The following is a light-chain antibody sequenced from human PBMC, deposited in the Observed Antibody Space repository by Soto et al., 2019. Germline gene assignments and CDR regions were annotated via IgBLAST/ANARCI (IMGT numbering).Light chain of an antibody. V-gene: IGKV3-11*01. CDR2: EAL. CDR1: RSISTY. CDR3: QQRNNWPLT. J-gene: IGKJ4*02. Sequence: ETVLTRSPATLSLSPGERATLSCRASRSISTYLAWYQQKPGQAPRLPIYEALNRATGIPARFSGSGSGTDFTLTITSLEPEDFAVYYCQQRNNWPLTFGGGTKVDIK.